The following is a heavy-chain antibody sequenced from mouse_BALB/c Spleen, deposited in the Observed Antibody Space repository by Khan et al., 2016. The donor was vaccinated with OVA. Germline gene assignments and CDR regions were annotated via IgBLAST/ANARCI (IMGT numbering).Heavy chain of an antibody. J-gene: IGHJ2*01. D-gene: IGHD2-3*01. V-gene: IGHV3-2*02. Sequence: EVQLQESGPGLVKPSQSLSLTCTVTGYSITSDYAWNWIRQFPGNKLEWMGYISYSGNTNNNPSLRSRISITRDTSKNPFLLQSNSVTTEDTATYYCARVDGGDFDYWGQGTTLTVSS. CDR3: ARVDGGDFDY. CDR1: GYSITSDYA. CDR2: ISYSGNT.